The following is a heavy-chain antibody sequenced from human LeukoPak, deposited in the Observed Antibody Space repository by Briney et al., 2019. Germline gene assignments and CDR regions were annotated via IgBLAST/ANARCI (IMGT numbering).Heavy chain of an antibody. V-gene: IGHV3-74*01. J-gene: IGHJ4*02. Sequence: GGSLRLSCAASGLTFNSYWMHWVRQAPGKGLVWVSRINSDGSDTRYADSVKGRFTISRDNAKNTLYLQMDSLRAEDTAVYYCISSSPSFDYWGQGTLVTVSS. CDR3: ISSSPSFDY. CDR1: GLTFNSYW. CDR2: INSDGSDT.